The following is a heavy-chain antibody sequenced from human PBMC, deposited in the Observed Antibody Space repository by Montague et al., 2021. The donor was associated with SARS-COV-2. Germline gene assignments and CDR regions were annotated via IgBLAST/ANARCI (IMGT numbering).Heavy chain of an antibody. D-gene: IGHD2-8*01. CDR2: INQDGGEK. V-gene: IGHV3-7*01. CDR1: GFGFSRYW. CDR3: ATFKYCTTSTCAVEPYYYYYSGMDV. Sequence: SLRLSCAASGFGFSRYWMTWVSQAPGKGLEWMANINQDGGEKYYVDSVKGRFTVSRDNAKNSLYLQLNSLRDEDTAVYYCATFKYCTTSTCAVEPYYYYYSGMDVWGQGTTVTVSS. J-gene: IGHJ6*02.